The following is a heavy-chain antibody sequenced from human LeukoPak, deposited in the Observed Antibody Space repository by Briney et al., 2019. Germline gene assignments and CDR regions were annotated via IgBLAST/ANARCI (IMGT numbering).Heavy chain of an antibody. D-gene: IGHD1-26*01. J-gene: IGHJ4*02. CDR3: ARGSYGYD. Sequence: ASVKVSCKASGYTFTDYYLHWVRQAPGQGLEWVGWINPNPNSGGTSYARKFQGRVTMTRDTSINTAYMELSGLRSDDTAVYFCARGSYGYDWGQGTLVTVSS. CDR1: GYTFTDYY. CDR2: INPNPNSGGT. V-gene: IGHV1-2*02.